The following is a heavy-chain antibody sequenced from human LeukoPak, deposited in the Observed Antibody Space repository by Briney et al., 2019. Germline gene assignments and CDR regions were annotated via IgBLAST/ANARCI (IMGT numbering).Heavy chain of an antibody. CDR1: GFSASRHS. Sequence: GGCLSPSWVAAGFSASRHSMRWVGQTTGKGLEWVSGIGTAGDPYYLDSVKGRFTISRENAKNSLYLQMNSLRAGDTAVYYCVRAIRLCGAVDTCGHRTMVTVSS. J-gene: IGHJ3*02. D-gene: IGHD2-21*01. V-gene: IGHV3-13*05. CDR3: VRAIRLCGAVDT. CDR2: IGTAGDP.